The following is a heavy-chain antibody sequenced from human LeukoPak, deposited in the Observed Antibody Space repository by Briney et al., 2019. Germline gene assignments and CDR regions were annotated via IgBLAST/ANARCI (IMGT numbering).Heavy chain of an antibody. CDR3: AKVPICSTTSCSAYYFDY. J-gene: IGHJ4*02. CDR1: GFTFSSYG. V-gene: IGHV3-23*01. D-gene: IGHD2-2*01. Sequence: GGSLRLACAASGFTFSSYGMSWVRQAPGKGLEWVSAISGSGGSTYYADSVKGRFTISRDNSKNTLYLQMNSLRAEDTAVYYCAKVPICSTTSCSAYYFDYWGQGTLVTVSS. CDR2: ISGSGGST.